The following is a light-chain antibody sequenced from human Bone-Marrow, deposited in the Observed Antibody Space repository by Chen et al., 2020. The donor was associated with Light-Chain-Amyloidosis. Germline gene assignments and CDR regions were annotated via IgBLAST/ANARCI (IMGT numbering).Light chain of an antibody. CDR3: QVWDRSSDRPV. CDR1: NIGSTS. V-gene: IGLV3-21*02. CDR2: DDS. Sequence: SYVLTQPSSVSVAPGQTATIACGGNNIGSTSVHWYQQTPGQAPHLVVYDDSDRPSGIPERLSGSNAGNTATLTISRVEAGDDADYYCQVWDRSSDRPVFGGGTKLTVL. J-gene: IGLJ3*02.